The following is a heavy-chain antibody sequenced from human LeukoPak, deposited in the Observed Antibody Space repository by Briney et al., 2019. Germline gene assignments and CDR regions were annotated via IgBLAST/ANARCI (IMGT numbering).Heavy chain of an antibody. CDR2: ISYGGSDE. J-gene: IGHJ5*02. CDR3: AKDRGSGCRGGTCYSNWFEP. V-gene: IGHV3-30*18. Sequence: PGRSLRLSCAASGFSFNTYGMHWVRQAPGKGLEWVADISYGGSDEYYADSVKGRFTISRDNSKNMLYLQMNSLRADDTAVYYCAKDRGSGCRGGTCYSNWFEPWDQGTLVTVSS. CDR1: GFSFNTYG. D-gene: IGHD2-15*01.